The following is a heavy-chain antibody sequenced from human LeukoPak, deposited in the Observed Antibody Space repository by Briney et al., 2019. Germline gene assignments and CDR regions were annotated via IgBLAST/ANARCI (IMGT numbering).Heavy chain of an antibody. Sequence: PGGSLRLSCAASGFTFSSYSMDWVRQAPGRGLEWVANIKQDGSEKYYVDSVKGRFTISRGNANNSLYLQMNSLRAEDTAVYSCAKDYGSWSYACDYWGQGTLVTVSS. D-gene: IGHD3-10*01. CDR2: IKQDGSEK. J-gene: IGHJ4*02. CDR3: AKDYGSWSYACDY. V-gene: IGHV3-7*01. CDR1: GFTFSSYS.